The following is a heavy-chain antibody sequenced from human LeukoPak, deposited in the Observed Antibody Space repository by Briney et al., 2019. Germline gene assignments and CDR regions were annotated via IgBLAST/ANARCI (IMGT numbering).Heavy chain of an antibody. J-gene: IGHJ6*02. CDR1: GYTFTAYY. Sequence: ASVKVSCKASGYTFTAYYMHWVRQAPGQGLEWMGIINPSGGGTSYAQKFQGRVTMTRDTSTSTVYMELSSLRSEDTAVYYCARVQGYYYYGMDVWGQGTTVTVSS. V-gene: IGHV1-46*01. CDR3: ARVQGYYYYGMDV. CDR2: INPSGGGT.